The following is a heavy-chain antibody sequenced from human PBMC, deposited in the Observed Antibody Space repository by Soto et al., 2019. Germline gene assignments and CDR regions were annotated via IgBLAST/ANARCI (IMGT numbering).Heavy chain of an antibody. Sequence: PGGSLTLSXAASGFTFSSYSMNWVRQAPGKGLEWVSSISSSSSYIYYADSVKGRFTISRDNAKNSLYLQMNSLRAEDTAVYYCARDRGSGWSTAGYWVQGTLVTVSS. V-gene: IGHV3-21*01. CDR2: ISSSSSYI. CDR1: GFTFSSYS. J-gene: IGHJ4*02. CDR3: ARDRGSGWSTAGY. D-gene: IGHD6-19*01.